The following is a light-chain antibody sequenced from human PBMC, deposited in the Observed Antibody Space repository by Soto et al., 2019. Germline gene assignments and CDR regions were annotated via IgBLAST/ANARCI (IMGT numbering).Light chain of an antibody. J-gene: IGLJ2*01. Sequence: QPVLTQPPSVSGCPGQSVTISCTGTSSDVGGYNSVSWYQQHPGKAPKLMIYEVNKRPSGVPDRFSASKSDSTASLTVSGLQAEDEAHYYCSSYAGSKNLVFGGGTKLTVL. CDR2: EVN. CDR1: SSDVGGYNS. CDR3: SSYAGSKNLV. V-gene: IGLV2-8*01.